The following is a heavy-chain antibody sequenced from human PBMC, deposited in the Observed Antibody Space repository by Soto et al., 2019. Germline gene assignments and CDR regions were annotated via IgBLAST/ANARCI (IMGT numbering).Heavy chain of an antibody. V-gene: IGHV3-11*01. J-gene: IGHJ6*03. CDR1: GFTFSDYY. Sequence: GGSLRLSCAASGFTFSDYYMSWIRQAPGKGLEWVSYISSSGSTIYYADSVKGRFTISRDNAKNSLYLQMNSLRAEDTAVYYCARYATVTSYYYYYYMDVWGKGTTVTAP. D-gene: IGHD4-17*01. CDR2: ISSSGSTI. CDR3: ARYATVTSYYYYYYMDV.